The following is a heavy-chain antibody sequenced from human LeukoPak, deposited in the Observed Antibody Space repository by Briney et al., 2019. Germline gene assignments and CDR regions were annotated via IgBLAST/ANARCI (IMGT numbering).Heavy chain of an antibody. D-gene: IGHD2-15*01. CDR1: GFAFSSYW. Sequence: GGSLRPSCGASGFAFSSYWMTWLRQAPGKGLEFVANIEPAGSATYYVDSVKGRFTISRDNAKNLLYLQMNSLRAEDSAVYHCGRFGYVAAVDSWGPGALVTVSS. V-gene: IGHV3-7*01. CDR3: GRFGYVAAVDS. J-gene: IGHJ4*02. CDR2: IEPAGSAT.